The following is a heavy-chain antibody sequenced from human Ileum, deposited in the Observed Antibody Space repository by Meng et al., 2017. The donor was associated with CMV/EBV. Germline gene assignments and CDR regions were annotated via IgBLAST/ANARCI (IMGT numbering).Heavy chain of an antibody. J-gene: IGHJ1*01. D-gene: IGHD4-17*01. CDR3: AKDQGSETTRYFQQ. V-gene: IGHV3-23*01. CDR1: GFTFSSYA. CDR2: IGGSGDNT. Sequence: GESLKISCAASGFTFSSYAMNWVRQAPGKGLEWVSGIGGSGDNTYYADSVKGRFTISRDNSKNTLYLQMNSLRDEDTAVYYCAKDQGSETTRYFQQWGQGTLVTVSS.